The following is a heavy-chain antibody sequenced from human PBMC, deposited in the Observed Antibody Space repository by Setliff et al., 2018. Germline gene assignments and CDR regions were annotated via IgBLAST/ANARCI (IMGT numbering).Heavy chain of an antibody. CDR2: IYPGDSDT. D-gene: IGHD3-22*01. J-gene: IGHJ3*01. V-gene: IGHV5-51*01. CDR3: ARRPYYYDDSGSGNAFDL. CDR1: GYSFTSYW. Sequence: GESLTISCKGSGYSFTSYWIGWVRQMPGKGLEWMGIIYPGDSDTRYSPPFQGLVTISADKSLSTAYLQWGNLGASDTAMFYCARRPYYYDDSGSGNAFDLWDQGTMVTVSS.